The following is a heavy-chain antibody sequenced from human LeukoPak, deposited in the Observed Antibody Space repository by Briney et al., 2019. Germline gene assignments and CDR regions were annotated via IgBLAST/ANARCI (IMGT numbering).Heavy chain of an antibody. V-gene: IGHV4-34*01. CDR2: INHSGST. CDR3: ARVEGYCSGGSCYYFDY. CDR1: GGSFSGYY. Sequence: SETLSLTCAVYGGSFSGYYWSWVRQPPGKGLEWIGEINHSGSTNYNPSLKSRVTISVDTSKHQLSLTLSSVTAADTAVYYCARVEGYCSGGSCYYFDYWGQGTLVTVSS. D-gene: IGHD2-15*01. J-gene: IGHJ4*02.